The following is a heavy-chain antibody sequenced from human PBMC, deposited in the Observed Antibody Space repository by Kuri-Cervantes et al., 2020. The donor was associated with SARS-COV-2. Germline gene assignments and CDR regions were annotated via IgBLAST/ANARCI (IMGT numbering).Heavy chain of an antibody. J-gene: IGHJ5*02. CDR3: AHRRDSSGGDWFDP. Sequence: SGPTLVKPTQTLTLTCTFSGFSLSTSGVGVGWIRQPPGEALEWLARIYWDDDKRYSPSLKSRLTITKDTSKNQVVLTMTNMDPVDTATYYCAHRRDSSGGDWFDPWGQGTLVTVSS. V-gene: IGHV2-5*02. CDR2: IYWDDDK. CDR1: GFSLSTSGVG. D-gene: IGHD6-25*01.